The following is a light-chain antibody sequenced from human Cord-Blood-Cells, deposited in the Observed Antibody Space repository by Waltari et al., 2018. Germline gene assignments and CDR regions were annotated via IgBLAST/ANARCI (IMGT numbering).Light chain of an antibody. J-gene: IGLJ3*02. CDR1: SSDVGSYNL. Sequence: QSAQTQPASVSGSPGQSTTISCTGTSSDVGSYNLVSWYQQHPGKAPKLMIYEVSKRPSGVSNRFSGSKSGNTASLTISGLQAEDEADYYCCSYAGSSTWVFGGGTKLTVL. CDR2: EVS. CDR3: CSYAGSSTWV. V-gene: IGLV2-23*02.